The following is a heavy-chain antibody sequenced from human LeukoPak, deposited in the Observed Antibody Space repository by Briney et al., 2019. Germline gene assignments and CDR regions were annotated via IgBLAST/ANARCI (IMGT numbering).Heavy chain of an antibody. D-gene: IGHD2-2*02. CDR3: ARPSCSSTSCYKGLSAFDI. V-gene: IGHV1-2*02. J-gene: IGHJ3*02. CDR2: INPNSGGT. CDR1: GYTFTGYY. Sequence: ASVKVSCKASGYTFTGYYMHWVRQAPGQGLEWMGWINPNSGGTNYAQKFQGRVTMTRDTSISTAYMELSRLRSDDTAVYYCARPSCSSTSCYKGLSAFDIWGQGTMVTVSS.